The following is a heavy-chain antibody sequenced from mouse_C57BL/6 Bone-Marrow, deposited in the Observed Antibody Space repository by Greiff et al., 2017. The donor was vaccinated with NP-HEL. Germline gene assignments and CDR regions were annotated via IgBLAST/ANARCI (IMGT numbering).Heavy chain of an antibody. Sequence: EVQLQQSGPELVKPGASLQISCKASGYTFTDYYMNWVKQSHGKSLEWIGDINPNNGGTSYNQKFKGKATLTVDKSSSTAYMELRSLTSEDSAVYYCARDPFAYWGQGTLVTVSA. V-gene: IGHV1-26*01. CDR2: INPNNGGT. CDR3: ARDPFAY. CDR1: GYTFTDYY. J-gene: IGHJ3*01.